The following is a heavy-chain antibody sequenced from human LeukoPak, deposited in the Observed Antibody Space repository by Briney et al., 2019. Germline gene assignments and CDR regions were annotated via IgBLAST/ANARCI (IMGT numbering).Heavy chain of an antibody. CDR1: GGSVSSSSYY. CDR2: IYYSGST. J-gene: IGHJ4*02. CDR3: ARQPLSMVAFEY. D-gene: IGHD3-10*01. Sequence: PSETLSLTCTVSGGSVSSSSYYWGWIRQPPGKGLEWIASIYYSGSTYYNPSLKSRVTIFVDTSENQFSLKLRSVTAADTAMYYCARQPLSMVAFEYWGQGTLVTVSS. V-gene: IGHV4-39*01.